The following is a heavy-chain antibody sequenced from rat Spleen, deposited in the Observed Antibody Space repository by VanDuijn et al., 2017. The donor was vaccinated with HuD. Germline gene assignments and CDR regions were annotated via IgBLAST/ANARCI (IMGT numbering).Heavy chain of an antibody. Sequence: EVQLVESGGGLVQPGRSLKLSCAASGFTFTNYDMAWVRQAPTKGLEWIASVSSGGGNTYYRDSVKGRFTISRHNARNTLYLQMNSLSSEDTATYYCTRRDDTYYYFDYWGQGVMVTVSS. CDR1: GFTFTNYD. CDR2: VSSGGGNT. CDR3: TRRDDTYYYFDY. V-gene: IGHV5S13*01. D-gene: IGHD2-5*01. J-gene: IGHJ2*01.